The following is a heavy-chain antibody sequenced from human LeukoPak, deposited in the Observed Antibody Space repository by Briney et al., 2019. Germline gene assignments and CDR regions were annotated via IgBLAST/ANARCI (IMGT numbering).Heavy chain of an antibody. CDR3: ARGGKGQLVRFDP. V-gene: IGHV1-69*01. CDR1: GGTFSSYA. D-gene: IGHD6-6*01. CDR2: IIPIFGTA. J-gene: IGHJ5*02. Sequence: SVKVSCKASGGTFSSYAISWVRQAPGQGLEWMGGIIPIFGTANYAQKFQGRVTITADESTSTAYMEPSSLRSEDTAVYYCARGGKGQLVRFDPWGQGTLVTVSS.